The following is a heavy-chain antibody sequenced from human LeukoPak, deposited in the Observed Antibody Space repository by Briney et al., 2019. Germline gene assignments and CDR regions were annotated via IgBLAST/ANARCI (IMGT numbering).Heavy chain of an antibody. J-gene: IGHJ6*02. CDR3: ARKGSRYYYDSSGERYYYGMDV. CDR1: GFTFSSYD. D-gene: IGHD3-22*01. CDR2: IGTAGDT. Sequence: GGSLRLSCAASGFTFSSYDMHWVRQATGKGLEWVSAIGTAGDTYYPGSVKGRFTISRENAKNSLYLQMNSLRAGDTAVYYCARKGSRYYYDSSGERYYYGMDVWGQGTTVTVSS. V-gene: IGHV3-13*01.